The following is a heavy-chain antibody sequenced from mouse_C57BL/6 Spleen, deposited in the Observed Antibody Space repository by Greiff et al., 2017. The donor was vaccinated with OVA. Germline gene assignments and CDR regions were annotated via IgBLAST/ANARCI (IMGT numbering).Heavy chain of an antibody. D-gene: IGHD1-1*01. V-gene: IGHV1-19*01. J-gene: IGHJ2*01. CDR3: ARRGLLRYPDY. CDR2: INPYNGGT. Sequence: VQLQQSGPVLVKPGASVKMSCKASGYTFTDYYMNWVKQSHGKSLEWIGVINPYNGGTSYNQKFKGKATLTVDKSSSTAYMELNSLTSEDSAVYYCARRGLLRYPDYWGQGTTLTVSS. CDR1: GYTFTDYY.